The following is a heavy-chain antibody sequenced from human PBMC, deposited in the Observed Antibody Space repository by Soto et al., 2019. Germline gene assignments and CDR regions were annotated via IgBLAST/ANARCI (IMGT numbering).Heavy chain of an antibody. J-gene: IGHJ5*02. Sequence: ASVKVSCKASGYTFTGYYMHWVRQAPGQGLEWMGWINPNSGGTNYAQKFQGRVTMTRDTSISTAYMELSRLRSDDTAVYYCAREVDIVVVVAATERANWFDPWGQGTLVTVSS. CDR1: GYTFTGYY. CDR2: INPNSGGT. CDR3: AREVDIVVVVAATERANWFDP. V-gene: IGHV1-2*02. D-gene: IGHD2-15*01.